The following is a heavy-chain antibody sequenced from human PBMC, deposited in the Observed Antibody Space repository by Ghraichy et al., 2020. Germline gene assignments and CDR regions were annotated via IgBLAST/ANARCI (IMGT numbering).Heavy chain of an antibody. CDR2: IYTSGST. CDR1: GGSISSYY. V-gene: IGHV4-4*09. Sequence: ETLSLTCTVSGGSISSYYWSWIRQPPGKGLEWIGYIYTSGSTNYNPSLKSRVTISVDTSKNQFSLRLSSVTAADTAVYYCARREAVAGTSAAWFDPWGQGTLVTVSS. D-gene: IGHD6-19*01. CDR3: ARREAVAGTSAAWFDP. J-gene: IGHJ5*02.